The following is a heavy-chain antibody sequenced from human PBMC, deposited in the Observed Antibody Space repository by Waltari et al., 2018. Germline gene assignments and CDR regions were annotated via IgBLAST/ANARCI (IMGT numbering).Heavy chain of an antibody. CDR3: ARDHEAAGPDYYYYGMDV. D-gene: IGHD6-13*01. J-gene: IGHJ6*02. CDR2: INPNSGGT. Sequence: QVQLVQSGAEVKKPGASVTVSCKASGYTFTGYYMHWVRQAPGPRLEWMGWINPNSGGTNYAQKFQGRVTMTRDTSISTAYMELSRLRSDDTAVYYCARDHEAAGPDYYYYGMDVWGQGTTVTVSS. V-gene: IGHV1-2*02. CDR1: GYTFTGYY.